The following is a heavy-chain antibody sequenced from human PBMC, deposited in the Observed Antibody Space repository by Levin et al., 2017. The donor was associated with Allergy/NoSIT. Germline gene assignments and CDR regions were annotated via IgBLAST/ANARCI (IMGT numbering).Heavy chain of an antibody. CDR1: GFTLSNSA. Sequence: GGSLRLSCLASGFTLSNSAMSWVRQAPGKGLEWVSGFSNTGSTHYADSVKGRFTISRDNSENTLYLQMNSLRVEDTAVYDCAKDYDILTGYYTDMHVWCDGMTVTVSS. CDR3: AKDYDILTGYYTDMHV. D-gene: IGHD3-9*01. J-gene: IGHJ6*03. V-gene: IGHV3-23*01. CDR2: FSNTGST.